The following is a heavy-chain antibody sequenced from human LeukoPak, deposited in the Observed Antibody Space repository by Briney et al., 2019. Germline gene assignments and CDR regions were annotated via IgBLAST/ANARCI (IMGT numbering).Heavy chain of an antibody. J-gene: IGHJ4*02. CDR2: IIPMFGTA. D-gene: IGHD3-3*01. CDR1: GYTFTSYG. Sequence: GASVKVSCKASGYTFTSYGISWVRQAPGQGFEWMGGIIPMFGTANYTQKFQGRVTITTDESTSTAYMELSSLRSEDTAVYYCARGGGIRFLEWLLYFDYWGQGTLVTVSS. CDR3: ARGGGIRFLEWLLYFDY. V-gene: IGHV1-69*05.